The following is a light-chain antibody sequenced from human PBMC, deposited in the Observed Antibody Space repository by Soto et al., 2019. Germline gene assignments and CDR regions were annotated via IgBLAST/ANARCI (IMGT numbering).Light chain of an antibody. Sequence: QSALTQPRSVSGSPGQSVTISCTGTSSDVGGYNYVSWYQHHPGKAPKVMIHDVSKRPSGVPHRFSGSKSGNTASLTISGLQAEDEADYYCGSYAGSYTHVVFGGGTKLTVL. J-gene: IGLJ2*01. CDR2: DVS. V-gene: IGLV2-11*01. CDR3: GSYAGSYTHVV. CDR1: SSDVGGYNY.